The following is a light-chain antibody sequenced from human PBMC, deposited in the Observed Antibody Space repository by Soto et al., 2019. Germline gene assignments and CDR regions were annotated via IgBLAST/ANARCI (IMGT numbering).Light chain of an antibody. J-gene: IGKJ1*01. V-gene: IGKV2-24*01. CDR3: VQFAHFPRT. CDR2: QIS. CDR1: QSLLYSDGNTY. Sequence: DVVLTQTPLSSPVTLGQPASISCRSSQSLLYSDGNTYLSWLQQRPGQPPRLLIYQISNRFSGVPDRFSGSGAGTDFTLKISRVEAEGVGVYYCVQFAHFPRTFGQGTKLEI.